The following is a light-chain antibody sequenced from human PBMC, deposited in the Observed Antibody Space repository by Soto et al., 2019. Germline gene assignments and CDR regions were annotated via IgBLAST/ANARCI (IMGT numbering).Light chain of an antibody. Sequence: LVLTQSPSASASLGASVKLTCTLSSGYSTYGIAWHQQQPEKGPRFLMKLNSDGSHNKGDGIPDRFSGSSSGAERYLTISSLQLEDEADYYCQTWGTGIWVFGGGTKVTVL. CDR2: LNSDGSH. CDR1: SGYSTYG. CDR3: QTWGTGIWV. V-gene: IGLV4-69*01. J-gene: IGLJ3*02.